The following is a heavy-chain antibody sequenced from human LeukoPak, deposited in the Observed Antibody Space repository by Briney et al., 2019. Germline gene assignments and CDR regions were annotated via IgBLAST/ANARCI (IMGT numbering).Heavy chain of an antibody. J-gene: IGHJ1*01. Sequence: SVKVSCKASGGTFISYTISWVRQAPGQGLEWMGRIIPILGIANYAQKFQGRVTITADKSTSTAYMELSSLRSEDTAVYYCARDQGSSWSKRGLYFQHWGQGTLVTVSS. CDR2: IIPILGIA. D-gene: IGHD6-13*01. V-gene: IGHV1-69*04. CDR1: GGTFISYT. CDR3: ARDQGSSWSKRGLYFQH.